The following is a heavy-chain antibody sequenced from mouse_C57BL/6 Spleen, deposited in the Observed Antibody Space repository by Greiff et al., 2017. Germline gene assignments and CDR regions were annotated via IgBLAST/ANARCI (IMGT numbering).Heavy chain of an antibody. J-gene: IGHJ4*01. CDR1: GYTFTGYW. V-gene: IGHV1-9*01. CDR3: ASSPFITTVPQAMDY. D-gene: IGHD1-1*01. CDR2: ILPGSGST. Sequence: VHLVESGAELMKPGASVKLSCKATGYTFTGYWIEWVKQRPGHGLEWIGEILPGSGSTNYNEKFKGKATFTADTSSNTAYMQLSSLTTEDSAIYYCASSPFITTVPQAMDYWGQGTSVTVSS.